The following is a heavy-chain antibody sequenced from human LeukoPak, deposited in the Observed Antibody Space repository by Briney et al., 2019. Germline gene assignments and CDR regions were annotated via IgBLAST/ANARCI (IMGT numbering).Heavy chain of an antibody. CDR1: GFTFSSYW. Sequence: PGGSLRLSCAASGFTFSSYWVYWVRQAPGKGLVWVSRINTDGRTTNYADSVKGRFTISRDNAKNTLYLQMNSLRAEDTAVYYCARDIALTRGGRSDYWGHGTLVTVSA. CDR3: ARDIALTRGGRSDY. CDR2: INTDGRTT. V-gene: IGHV3-74*01. D-gene: IGHD3-10*01. J-gene: IGHJ4*01.